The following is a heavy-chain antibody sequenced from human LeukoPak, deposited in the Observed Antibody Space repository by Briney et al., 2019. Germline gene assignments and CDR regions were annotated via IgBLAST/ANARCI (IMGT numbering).Heavy chain of an antibody. Sequence: PPETLSLTCALYGGSSTGDYWSWISAPPRKRGECIGEINHSGSTKYNPSLKSRVTISVGTSKNPFSLKLSSVTAADTAVYYCARGQSWGWTAYYYYMDVWGKGTTVTVSS. J-gene: IGHJ6*03. CDR2: INHSGST. CDR3: ARGQSWGWTAYYYYMDV. D-gene: IGHD3/OR15-3a*01. V-gene: IGHV4-34*01. CDR1: GGSSTGDY.